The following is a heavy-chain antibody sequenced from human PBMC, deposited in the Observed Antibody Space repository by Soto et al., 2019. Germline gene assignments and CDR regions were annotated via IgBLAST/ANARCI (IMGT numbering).Heavy chain of an antibody. D-gene: IGHD2-21*01. CDR2: IYYSENT. V-gene: IGHV4-59*12. J-gene: IGHJ6*03. CDR3: ARGEGWGLGGYYYYMDV. CDR1: GGSISSYY. Sequence: PSETLSLTCTVSGGSISSYYWSWIRQPPGKGLEWIAYIYYSENTNYNPSLKSRVTISVDTSKNQFSLQLNSVTPEDTAVYYCARGEGWGLGGYYYYMDVWGKGTTVTVSS.